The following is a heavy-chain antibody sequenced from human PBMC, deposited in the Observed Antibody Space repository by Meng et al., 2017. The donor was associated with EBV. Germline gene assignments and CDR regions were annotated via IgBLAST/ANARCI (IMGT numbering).Heavy chain of an antibody. D-gene: IGHD3-22*01. CDR1: GGSISSSNW. CDR3: ARDRGGYYDSSGYYAD. V-gene: IGHV4-4*02. CDR2: IYHSGST. Sequence: QVQLQESGPGRVKPSGTLSLTCVVPGGSISSSNWWCWVRQPPGKGLEWIGEIYHSGSTNYNPSLKSRVTISVDKSKNQFSLKLSSVTAADTAVYYCARDRGGYYDSSGYYADWGQGTLVTVSS. J-gene: IGHJ4*02.